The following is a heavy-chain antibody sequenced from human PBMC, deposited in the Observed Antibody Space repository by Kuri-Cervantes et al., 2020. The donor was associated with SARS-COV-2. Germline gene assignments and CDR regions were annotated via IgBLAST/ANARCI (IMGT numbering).Heavy chain of an antibody. CDR2: ISYDGSNK. V-gene: IGHV3-30-3*01. J-gene: IGHJ1*01. Sequence: GESLKISCAASGFTFSSYAMHWVRQAPGKGLEWVAVISYDGSNKYYADSVKGRFTISRDNSKNTLYLQMNSLRAEDTAVYYCARSCTYARCPEYFQHWGQGTLVTVSS. D-gene: IGHD2-8*01. CDR3: ARSCTYARCPEYFQH. CDR1: GFTFSSYA.